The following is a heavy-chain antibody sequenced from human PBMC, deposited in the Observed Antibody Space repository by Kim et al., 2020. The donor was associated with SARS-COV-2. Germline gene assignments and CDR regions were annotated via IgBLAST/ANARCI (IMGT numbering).Heavy chain of an antibody. CDR3: ARRAADWGLFDY. CDR1: GFTFSNYA. J-gene: IGHJ4*02. V-gene: IGHV3-23*01. Sequence: GGSLRLSCAASGFTFSNYAMNWVRLAPRKGLEWVSTVSPNGDGTYYADSVRGRFTISRDNSKNMVFLQMNSLRDEDTAVYYCARRAADWGLFDYWGQGT. CDR2: VSPNGDGT. D-gene: IGHD7-27*01.